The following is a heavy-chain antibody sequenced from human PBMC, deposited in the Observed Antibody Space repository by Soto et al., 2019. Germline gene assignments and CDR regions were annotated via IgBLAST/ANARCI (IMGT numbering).Heavy chain of an antibody. CDR3: AMGSYSNYPGDYYYYGMDV. D-gene: IGHD4-4*01. Sequence: QVQLVQSGAEVKKPGSSVKVSCKASGGTFSSYAISWVRQAPGQGLEWMGGIIPIFGTANYAQKFQGRVTITADESTSTAYMELSSLRSEDTAVYYCAMGSYSNYPGDYYYYGMDVWGQGTTVTVSS. CDR2: IIPIFGTA. V-gene: IGHV1-69*01. J-gene: IGHJ6*02. CDR1: GGTFSSYA.